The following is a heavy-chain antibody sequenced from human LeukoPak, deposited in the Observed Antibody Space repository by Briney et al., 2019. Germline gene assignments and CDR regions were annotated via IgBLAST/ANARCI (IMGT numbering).Heavy chain of an antibody. CDR1: GGSISSSSYY. D-gene: IGHD5-18*01. CDR2: IYYSGST. V-gene: IGHV4-39*07. Sequence: SETLSLTCTVSGGSISSSSYYWGWIRQPPGKGLEWIGSIYYSGSTYYNPSLKSRVTISVDTSKNQFSLKLSSVTAADTAVYYCARVQLWSNDAFDIWGQGTMVTVSS. J-gene: IGHJ3*02. CDR3: ARVQLWSNDAFDI.